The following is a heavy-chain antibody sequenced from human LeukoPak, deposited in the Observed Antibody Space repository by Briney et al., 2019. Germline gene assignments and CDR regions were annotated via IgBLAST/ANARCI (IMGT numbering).Heavy chain of an antibody. CDR3: ARHPVHSSGWYLSAFDI. D-gene: IGHD6-19*01. J-gene: IGHJ3*02. CDR2: IYYSGST. CDR1: GGSISSSSYH. V-gene: IGHV4-39*01. Sequence: SETLSLTCTVSGGSISSSSYHWGWIRQPPGKGLEWIGSIYYSGSTYYNPSLKSRVTISVDTSKNQFSLKLSSVTAADTAVYYCARHPVHSSGWYLSAFDIWGQGTMVTVSS.